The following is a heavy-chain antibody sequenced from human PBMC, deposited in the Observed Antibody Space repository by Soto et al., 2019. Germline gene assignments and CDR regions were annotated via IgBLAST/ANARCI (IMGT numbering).Heavy chain of an antibody. D-gene: IGHD3-3*01. CDR1: GGSISSGGYY. J-gene: IGHJ5*02. Sequence: QVQLQESGPGLVKPSQTLSLTCTVSGGSISSGGYYWSWIRQHPGKGLEWIGYIYYSESTYYNPSLKSRVTISVDTSKNQFSLKLSSVTAADTAVYYCARGAHLHTIFGVVKPHNWFDPWGQGTLVTVSS. CDR3: ARGAHLHTIFGVVKPHNWFDP. CDR2: IYYSEST. V-gene: IGHV4-31*03.